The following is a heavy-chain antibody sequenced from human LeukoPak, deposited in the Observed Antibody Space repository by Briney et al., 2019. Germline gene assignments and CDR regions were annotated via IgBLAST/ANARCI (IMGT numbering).Heavy chain of an antibody. CDR2: IYHSGST. Sequence: PSETLSLTCAVSGGSISSSNWWSWVRQPPGKGLEWIGEIYHSGSTNYNPSLKSRVTISIDMSKNQFSLKLSSVTAADTAVYYCASSPQRLRLGELSFDYWGQGTLVTVSS. CDR3: ASSPQRLRLGELSFDY. CDR1: GGSISSSNW. J-gene: IGHJ4*02. D-gene: IGHD3-16*02. V-gene: IGHV4-4*02.